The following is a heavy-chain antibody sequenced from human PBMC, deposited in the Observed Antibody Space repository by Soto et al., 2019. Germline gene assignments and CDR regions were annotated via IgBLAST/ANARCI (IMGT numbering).Heavy chain of an antibody. J-gene: IGHJ6*02. D-gene: IGHD4-17*01. CDR3: GKNNDYASDA. CDR1: GASISGSHW. Sequence: QVQLQESGPGLVKPSGTLSLTCVVSGASISGSHWWTWVRQPPGKGLEWIGEMFHSGSTNYNPTLKSRVTISIDKSRDQFSLNLNSVTAADTAVYYAGKNNDYASDAGGQGTTVTVSS. CDR2: MFHSGST. V-gene: IGHV4-4*02.